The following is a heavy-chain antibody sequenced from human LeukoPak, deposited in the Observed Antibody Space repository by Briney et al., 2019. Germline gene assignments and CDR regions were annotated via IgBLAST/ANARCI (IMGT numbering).Heavy chain of an antibody. CDR3: ARDSSGWSHFDY. CDR1: GGTFSSYA. Sequence: GASVKVSCKASGGTFSSYAISWVRQAPGQGLEWMGGIIPIFGTANYAQKFQGRVTITADESTSTAYMELSSLRSEDTAVYYCARDSSGWSHFDYWGQGTLVTVSS. J-gene: IGHJ4*02. CDR2: IIPIFGTA. D-gene: IGHD6-19*01. V-gene: IGHV1-69*13.